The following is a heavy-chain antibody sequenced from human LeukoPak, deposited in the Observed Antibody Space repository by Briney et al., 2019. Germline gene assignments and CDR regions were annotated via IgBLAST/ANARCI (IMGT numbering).Heavy chain of an antibody. Sequence: GASVKVSCKASGYTFTSYDINWVRQATGQGLEWMGWTNPNSGNTGYAQKFQGRVTITRNTSISTAYMELSSLRSEDTAVYYCARGRNWGDLARGINYYYYYMDVWGKGTTVTVSS. V-gene: IGHV1-8*03. J-gene: IGHJ6*03. CDR2: TNPNSGNT. CDR3: ARGRNWGDLARGINYYYYYMDV. D-gene: IGHD3-10*01. CDR1: GYTFTSYD.